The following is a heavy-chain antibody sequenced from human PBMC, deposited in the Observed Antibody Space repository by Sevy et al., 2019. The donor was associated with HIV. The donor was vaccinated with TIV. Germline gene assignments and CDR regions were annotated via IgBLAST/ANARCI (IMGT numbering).Heavy chain of an antibody. CDR2: IYPGDSAT. CDR3: ARRNDDFYNMDV. Sequence: GESLKISCKASGYTFTNYWIGWVRQMPGKGLEWMGIIYPGDSATRYSPSFQGQVTISTDKSISTAYLQWSSLKASDTAMYYCARRNDDFYNMDVWGQGTTVTVSS. CDR1: GYTFTNYW. D-gene: IGHD1-1*01. V-gene: IGHV5-51*01. J-gene: IGHJ6*02.